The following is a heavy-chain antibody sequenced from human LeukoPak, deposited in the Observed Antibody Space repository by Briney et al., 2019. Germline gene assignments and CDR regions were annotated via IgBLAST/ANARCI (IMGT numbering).Heavy chain of an antibody. Sequence: GGSLRLSCAASGFTFSSYAMHWVRQAPGKGLEWVAVISYDGSNKYYADSVKGRFTISRDNAKNSLYLQMNSLRAEDTAVYYCARARIASRGYYYYMDVWGKGTTVTVSS. CDR1: GFTFSSYA. CDR2: ISYDGSNK. CDR3: ARARIASRGYYYYMDV. J-gene: IGHJ6*03. D-gene: IGHD6-13*01. V-gene: IGHV3-30-3*01.